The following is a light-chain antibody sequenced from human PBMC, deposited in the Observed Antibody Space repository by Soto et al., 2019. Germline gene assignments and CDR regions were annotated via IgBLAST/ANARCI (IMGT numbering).Light chain of an antibody. CDR1: QSVSSN. Sequence: EIVMTQSPATLSVSPGERATLSCRASQSVSSNLAWYQQKPGQAPRLLIYGASTRATGIPARFSGSGSGTEFTLTISTLQSEDFAVYNCQQYNNCPPGYTFGQGTKLEIK. CDR3: QQYNNCPPGYT. CDR2: GAS. V-gene: IGKV3-15*01. J-gene: IGKJ2*01.